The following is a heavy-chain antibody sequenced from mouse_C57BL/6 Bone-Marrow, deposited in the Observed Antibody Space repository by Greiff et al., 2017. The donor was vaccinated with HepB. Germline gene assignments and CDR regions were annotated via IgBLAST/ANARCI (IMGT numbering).Heavy chain of an antibody. CDR1: GYTFTSYW. CDR3: ARNYYGSRYFDY. D-gene: IGHD1-1*01. Sequence: QVQLQQSGAELVRPGSSVKLSCKASGYTFTSYWMDWVKQRPGQGLEWIGNIYPSDSETHYNQKFKDKATLTVDKSSSTAYMQLSSLTSEDSAVYYCARNYYGSRYFDYWGQGTTLTVSS. V-gene: IGHV1-61*01. J-gene: IGHJ2*01. CDR2: IYPSDSET.